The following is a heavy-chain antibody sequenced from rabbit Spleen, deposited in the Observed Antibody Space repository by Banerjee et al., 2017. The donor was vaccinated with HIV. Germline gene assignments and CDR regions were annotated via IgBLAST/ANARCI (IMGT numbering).Heavy chain of an antibody. CDR2: IYTGSSGFT. CDR3: ARDTGSSFSSYGMDL. CDR1: GFSFSSNYY. Sequence: QEQLEESGGGLVQPEGSLTLSCKASGFSFSSNYYLCWVRQAPEKGLEWIGCIYTGSSGFTYFANWAKGRFTISKTSSTTVTLQMTSLTVADTATYFCARDTGSSFSSYGMDLWGPGTLVTVS. J-gene: IGHJ6*01. V-gene: IGHV1S45*01. D-gene: IGHD8-1*01.